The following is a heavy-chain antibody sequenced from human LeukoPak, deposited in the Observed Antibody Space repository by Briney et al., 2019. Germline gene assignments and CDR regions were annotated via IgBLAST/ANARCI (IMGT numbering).Heavy chain of an antibody. D-gene: IGHD6-13*01. V-gene: IGHV1-3*01. CDR2: INAGNGNT. J-gene: IGHJ4*02. CDR1: GGTFSSYA. CDR3: ARLVSSAWYLDY. Sequence: ASVKVSCKASGGTFSSYAISWVRQAPGQGLEWMGWINAGNGNTKYSQKFQGRVTITRDTSASTAYMELSSLRSEDTAMYYCARLVSSAWYLDYWGQGTLVTVSS.